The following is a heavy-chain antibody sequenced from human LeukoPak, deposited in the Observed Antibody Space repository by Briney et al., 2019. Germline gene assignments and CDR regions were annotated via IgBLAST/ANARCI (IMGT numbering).Heavy chain of an antibody. Sequence: PSETLSLTCTVSGGSISGYYWSWIRQPPGKGLEWIGYIYYSGSTNYNPSLRSRVTISVDTSKNQFSLKLTSVTAADTAVYYCARGISGSYTSPHYWGRGTLVTVSS. CDR2: IYYSGST. CDR1: GGSISGYY. J-gene: IGHJ4*02. CDR3: ARGISGSYTSPHY. V-gene: IGHV4-59*01. D-gene: IGHD1-26*01.